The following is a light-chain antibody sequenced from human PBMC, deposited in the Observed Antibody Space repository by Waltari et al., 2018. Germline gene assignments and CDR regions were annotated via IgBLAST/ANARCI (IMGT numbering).Light chain of an antibody. V-gene: IGLV2-23*02. J-gene: IGLJ3*02. CDR3: CSHADTSALWM. Sequence: QSALTQPASVSGSPGQSITISCTGTNTGIGTYNLVSWYQQYPDKAPKLIISGVTKRPAGVSDRFSGSKSGNTAFLTSAGLQAEDEADYYGCSHADTSALWMFGGGTKLTVL. CDR1: NTGIGTYNL. CDR2: GVT.